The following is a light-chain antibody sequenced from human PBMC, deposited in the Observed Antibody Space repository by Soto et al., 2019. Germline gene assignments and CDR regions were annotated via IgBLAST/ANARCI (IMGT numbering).Light chain of an antibody. CDR2: GAS. CDR1: QTVSNNY. Sequence: EIVLTQSPGTLSLSPGDRATLSCSASQTVSNNYLAWYQQKPGQAPRLLIYGASNRATGIPDRFSGSGSGTDFTLTISRLEPEDFAVYYCQQYGSSGTFGQGTKVDIK. CDR3: QQYGSSGT. J-gene: IGKJ1*01. V-gene: IGKV3-20*01.